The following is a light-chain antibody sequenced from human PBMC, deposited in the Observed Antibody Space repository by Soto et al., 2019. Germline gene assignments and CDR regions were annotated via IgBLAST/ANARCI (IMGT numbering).Light chain of an antibody. J-gene: IGLJ2*01. CDR2: SND. CDR3: AKGDDSLKGVV. CDR1: SSNIGTNT. Sequence: QSVLTQPPSASGTPGQRVSISCSGGSSNIGTNTVNWYQHLPGTAPKLLIFSNDERPSGVPDRFSGSKSGTSASLAISGLQSEDEVDYYCAKGDDSLKGVVFGGGPKLTVL. V-gene: IGLV1-44*01.